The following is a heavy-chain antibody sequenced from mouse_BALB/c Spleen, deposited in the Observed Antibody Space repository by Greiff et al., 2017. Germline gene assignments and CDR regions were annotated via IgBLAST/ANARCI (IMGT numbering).Heavy chain of an antibody. Sequence: EVMLVESGGGLVQPGGSRKLSCAASGFTFSSFGMHWVRQAPEKGLEWVAYISSGSSTIYYADTVKGRFTSSRDNPKNTLFLQMTSLRSEDTAMYYCARSGGKGDAMDYRGQGTSVTVSA. CDR2: ISSGSSTI. J-gene: IGHJ4*01. CDR1: GFTFSSFG. V-gene: IGHV5-17*02. CDR3: ARSGGKGDAMDY. D-gene: IGHD1-1*02.